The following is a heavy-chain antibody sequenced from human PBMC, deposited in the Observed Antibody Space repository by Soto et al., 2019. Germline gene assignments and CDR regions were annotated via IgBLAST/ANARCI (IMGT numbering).Heavy chain of an antibody. CDR1: GYTFTSYD. CDR3: AGGASSWCYDFWSDYHYYYYYMDV. CDR2: MNPNSGNT. J-gene: IGHJ6*03. D-gene: IGHD3-3*01. Sequence: ASVKVSCKASGYTFTSYDINWVRQATGQGLEWMGWMNPNSGNTGYAQKFQGRVTMTRNTSISTAYMELSSLRSEDTAVYYCAGGASSWCYDFWSDYHYYYYYMDVWGKGTTVTVSS. V-gene: IGHV1-8*01.